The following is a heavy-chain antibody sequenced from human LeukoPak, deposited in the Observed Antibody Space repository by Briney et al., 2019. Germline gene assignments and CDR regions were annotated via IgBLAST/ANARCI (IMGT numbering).Heavy chain of an antibody. Sequence: GGSLRLSCAASGFTFSSYWMSWVRQAPGKGLEWVANIKQDGSEKYYVDSAKGRFTISRDNAKNSLYLQMNSLRAEDTAVYYCARDRGYCSGGSCYSNFDYWGQGTLVTVSS. CDR1: GFTFSSYW. D-gene: IGHD2-15*01. CDR2: IKQDGSEK. J-gene: IGHJ4*02. V-gene: IGHV3-7*01. CDR3: ARDRGYCSGGSCYSNFDY.